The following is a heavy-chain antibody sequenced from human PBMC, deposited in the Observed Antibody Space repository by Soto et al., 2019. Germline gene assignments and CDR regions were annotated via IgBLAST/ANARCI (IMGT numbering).Heavy chain of an antibody. J-gene: IGHJ6*02. CDR2: IDPSDSYT. CDR1: GYSFTSYW. D-gene: IGHD6-6*01. CDR3: ARRPVAARPDYYYYGMDV. Sequence: GESLKISCKGSGYSFTSYWISWVRQMPGKGLEWMGRIDPSDSYTNYSPSFQGHVTISADKSISTAYLQWSSLKASDTAMYYCARRPVAARPDYYYYGMDVWGQGTTVTVSS. V-gene: IGHV5-10-1*01.